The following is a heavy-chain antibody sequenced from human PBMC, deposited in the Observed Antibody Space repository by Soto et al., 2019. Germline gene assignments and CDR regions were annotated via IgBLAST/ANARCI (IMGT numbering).Heavy chain of an antibody. CDR3: ARHHTDHSDDFFGC. CDR2: ISYDGSNK. CDR1: GFTFSSYA. J-gene: IGHJ4*02. Sequence: QVHLVESGGGVVQPGRSLRLSCAASGFTFSSYAMHWVRQAPGKGLEWVAVISYDGSNKYYADSVKGRFTISRDNSKNTLYLQMKSQRAENVAVSYCARHHTDHSDDFFGCWGQGTLVTVSS. V-gene: IGHV3-30-3*01. D-gene: IGHD4-17*01.